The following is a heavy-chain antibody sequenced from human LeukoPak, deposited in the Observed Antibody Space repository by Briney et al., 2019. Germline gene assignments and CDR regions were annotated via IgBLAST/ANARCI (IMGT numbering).Heavy chain of an antibody. D-gene: IGHD4-11*01. Sequence: GGSLRLSCAASGFTFSSYAMHWVRQAPGKGLEWVAVISYDGSNKYYADSVKGRLTISRDNSKNTLYLQMNSLRAEDTAVYYCAREAFAYSNYYYGMDVWGQGTTVTVSS. V-gene: IGHV3-30-3*01. CDR2: ISYDGSNK. CDR1: GFTFSSYA. J-gene: IGHJ6*02. CDR3: AREAFAYSNYYYGMDV.